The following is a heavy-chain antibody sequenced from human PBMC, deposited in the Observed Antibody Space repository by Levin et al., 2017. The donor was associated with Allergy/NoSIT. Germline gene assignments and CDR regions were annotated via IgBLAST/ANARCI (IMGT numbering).Heavy chain of an antibody. CDR2: IYSSGST. D-gene: IGHD6-19*01. CDR3: ARERSTGWFAEY. J-gene: IGHJ4*02. V-gene: IGHV4-4*07. Sequence: PSETLSLTCTVSGGSISSYYWSWIRQPAGKGLEWIGRIYSSGSTNYNPSLKSRVTMTIDTSKSQFSLRLSSVTAADTAVYFCARERSTGWFAEYWGQGTLVTVSS. CDR1: GGSISSYY.